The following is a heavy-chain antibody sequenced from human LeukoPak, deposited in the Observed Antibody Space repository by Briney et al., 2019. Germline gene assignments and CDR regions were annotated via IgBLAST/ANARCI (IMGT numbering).Heavy chain of an antibody. D-gene: IGHD6-6*01. CDR2: ISSRSTYI. J-gene: IGHJ4*02. V-gene: IGHV3-21*01. CDR1: GFTFSMYS. CDR3: ARLSSSNID. Sequence: GGSLRLSCAASGFTFSMYSFNWIRQAPGKGLEWVSSISSRSTYIYYADSVKGRFTISRDNAKNSLYLQMNSLRAEDTAVYYCARLSSSNIDWGQGTLVTVSS.